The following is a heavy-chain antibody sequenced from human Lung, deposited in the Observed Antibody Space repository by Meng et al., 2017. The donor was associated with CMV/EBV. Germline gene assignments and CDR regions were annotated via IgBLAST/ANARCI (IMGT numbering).Heavy chain of an antibody. CDR3: AREEYSSSSQAGQYYYYYYGMDV. V-gene: IGHV3-20*04. Sequence: GGSLRLXCAASGFTFDDYGMSWVRQAPGKGLEWVSGINWNGGSTGYADSVKGRFTISRDNAKNSLYLQMNSLRAEDTALYYCAREEYSSSSQAGQYYYYYYGMDVWGQGTTVTVSS. CDR2: INWNGGST. D-gene: IGHD6-6*01. J-gene: IGHJ6*02. CDR1: GFTFDDYG.